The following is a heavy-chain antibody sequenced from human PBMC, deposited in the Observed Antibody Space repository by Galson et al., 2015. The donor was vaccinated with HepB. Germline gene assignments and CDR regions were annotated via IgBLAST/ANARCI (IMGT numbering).Heavy chain of an antibody. CDR2: MNRNSGM. Sequence: SLRLSCAASGFTFHDYAMHWVRQAPGKGLEWVPGMNRNSGMDYADSVRGRCTISRDNARNSLYLQLDSLRAEDTALYYCAKDLTGSYSGAFDIWGQGTMVTVSS. J-gene: IGHJ3*02. CDR1: GFTFHDYA. D-gene: IGHD1-26*01. CDR3: AKDLTGSYSGAFDI. V-gene: IGHV3-9*01.